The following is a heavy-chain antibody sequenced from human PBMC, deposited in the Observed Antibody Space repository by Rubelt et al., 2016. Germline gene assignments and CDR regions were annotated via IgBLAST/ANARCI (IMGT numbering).Heavy chain of an antibody. CDR3: ARDRIAARGWFDP. Sequence: QLQLQESGPGLVKPSETLSLTCTVSGGSISSSSYYWGWIRQPPGKGLEWIGSIYYSGSTYYNPSLKSRVTISVDTSKNQFSLKLSSVTAADTAVYYCARDRIAARGWFDPWGQGTLVTVSS. CDR1: GGSISSSSYY. V-gene: IGHV4-39*07. CDR2: IYYSGST. J-gene: IGHJ5*02. D-gene: IGHD6-6*01.